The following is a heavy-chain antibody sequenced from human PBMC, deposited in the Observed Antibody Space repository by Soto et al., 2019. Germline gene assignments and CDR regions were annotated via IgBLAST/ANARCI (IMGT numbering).Heavy chain of an antibody. V-gene: IGHV4-59*01. CDR3: AGGAGYYDRGGYWNDVGPLDS. D-gene: IGHD3-22*01. Sequence: SETLSLTCVFSGVSINSDCWTWVRQAPGKGPEWICYTCRNMYGGGVGTTYSPSLDSRVSISLDTSKNQFSLTLNFVTAADTAVYYCAGGAGYYDRGGYWNDVGPLDSWGQGILVTVSS. CDR2: TCRNMYGGGVGT. J-gene: IGHJ4*02. CDR1: GVSINSDC.